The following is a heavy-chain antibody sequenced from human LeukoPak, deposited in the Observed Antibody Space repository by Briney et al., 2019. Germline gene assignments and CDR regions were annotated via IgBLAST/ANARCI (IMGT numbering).Heavy chain of an antibody. V-gene: IGHV1-69*04. J-gene: IGHJ4*02. CDR2: IIPILGIA. D-gene: IGHD6-13*01. CDR3: ARDLGAAGHEGGDY. CDR1: GGTFSSYA. Sequence: ASVKVSCKASGGTFSSYAISWVRQAPGQGLEWMGRIIPILGIANYAQKFQGRDTITADKSTSTAYMELSSLRSEDTAVYYCARDLGAAGHEGGDYWGQGTLVTVSS.